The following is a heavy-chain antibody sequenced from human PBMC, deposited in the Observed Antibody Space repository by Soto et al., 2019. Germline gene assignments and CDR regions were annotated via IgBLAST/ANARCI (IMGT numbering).Heavy chain of an antibody. J-gene: IGHJ4*02. V-gene: IGHV5-51*01. Sequence: PGESLQISCKGSGYIFNNNLIGWVRQMPGKGLEWMGIIHHGDSDSRYSPSFQGQVTMSVDKSINTAYLQWSSLKDSDTAMYYCARRDSTGFPDYLGQGTLVTVSS. CDR3: ARRDSTGFPDY. D-gene: IGHD3-22*01. CDR2: IHHGDSDS. CDR1: GYIFNNNL.